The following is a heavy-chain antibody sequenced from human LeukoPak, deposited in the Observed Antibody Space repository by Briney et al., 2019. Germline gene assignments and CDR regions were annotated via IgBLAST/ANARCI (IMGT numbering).Heavy chain of an antibody. CDR3: ARSYDTSGYSVGFDF. CDR2: IFTSGAT. V-gene: IGHV4-4*07. J-gene: IGHJ4*02. Sequence: PSETLSLTCDVSGDSMSRYYWSWIRQPAGKPLEWIGRIFTSGATNYNPSLNSRVIMSVDTSKNQFSLRLRSLTAADTGVYYCARSYDTSGYSVGFDFWGQGALVTVSS. CDR1: GDSMSRYY. D-gene: IGHD3-22*01.